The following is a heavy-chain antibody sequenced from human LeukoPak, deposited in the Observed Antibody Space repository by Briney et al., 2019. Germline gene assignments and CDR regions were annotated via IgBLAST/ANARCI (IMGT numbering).Heavy chain of an antibody. D-gene: IGHD2-15*01. CDR2: INGGGGYT. CDR3: AKSVVVITFRFDD. Sequence: GGSLRLSCAASGFTLNSYVMSWVRQAPGKGLEWVSAINGGGGYTYYADSVKGRFTISRHNSKNMVYLQMNSLGADDTAVYYCAKSVVVITFRFDDWGQGALVTVSS. CDR1: GFTLNSYV. V-gene: IGHV3-23*01. J-gene: IGHJ4*02.